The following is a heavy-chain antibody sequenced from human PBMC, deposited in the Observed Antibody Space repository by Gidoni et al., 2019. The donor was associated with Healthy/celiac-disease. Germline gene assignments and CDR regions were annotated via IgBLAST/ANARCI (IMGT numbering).Heavy chain of an antibody. D-gene: IGHD1-26*01. J-gene: IGHJ4*02. CDR2: ISYDGSNK. Sequence: QVQLVESGGGVVQPGRALRLSCAALGVTFSSYAMHWARQAPGKGLEWVAVISYDGSNKYYADSVKGRFTISRDNSKNTLYLQMNSLRAEDTAVYYCARATEWELYDYWGQGTLVTVSS. CDR3: ARATEWELYDY. CDR1: GVTFSSYA. V-gene: IGHV3-30-3*01.